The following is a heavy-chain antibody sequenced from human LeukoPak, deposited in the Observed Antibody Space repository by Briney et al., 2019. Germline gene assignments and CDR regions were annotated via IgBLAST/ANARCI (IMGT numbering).Heavy chain of an antibody. Sequence: ASVKVSCKASGYTFTGYYMHWVRQAPGQGLEWMGWINPNSGGTNYAQKFQGRVTMTRDTSISTAYMELSRLGSDDTAVYYCARDGEDFWSGSNWFDPWGQGTLVTVSS. D-gene: IGHD3-3*01. CDR2: INPNSGGT. CDR1: GYTFTGYY. V-gene: IGHV1-2*02. CDR3: ARDGEDFWSGSNWFDP. J-gene: IGHJ5*02.